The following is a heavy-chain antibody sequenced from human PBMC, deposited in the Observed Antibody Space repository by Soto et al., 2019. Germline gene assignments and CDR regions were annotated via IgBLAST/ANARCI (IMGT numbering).Heavy chain of an antibody. V-gene: IGHV4-30-2*01. CDR1: GGSISSGGYS. CDR2: IYHSGST. Sequence: SETLSLTCAVSGGSISSGGYSWSWIRQPPGKGLEWIGYIYHSGSTYYNPSLKSRVTISVDTSKNQFSLRLSSVTAAETAVYYCARHSYYSNPLRFDPWGQGTLVTVSS. CDR3: ARHSYYSNPLRFDP. D-gene: IGHD4-4*01. J-gene: IGHJ5*02.